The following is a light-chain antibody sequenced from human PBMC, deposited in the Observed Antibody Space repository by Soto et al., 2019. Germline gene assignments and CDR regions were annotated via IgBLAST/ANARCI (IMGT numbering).Light chain of an antibody. J-gene: IGKJ4*01. CDR2: GAS. Sequence: EIVLTQSPGTLSLSPGERATLSCRASQSVSSSYLAWYQQKPDQAPRLLIYGASSRATGIPDRFSGSGSGTDFTLTISRLEPGDFAVYYCQQYNSSPSTFGGGTTVEIK. CDR3: QQYNSSPST. V-gene: IGKV3-20*01. CDR1: QSVSSSY.